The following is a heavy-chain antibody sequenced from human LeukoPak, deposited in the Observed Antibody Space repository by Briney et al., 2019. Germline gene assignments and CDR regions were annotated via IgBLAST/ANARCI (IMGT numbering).Heavy chain of an antibody. CDR1: GFTFSSHW. V-gene: IGHV3-7*05. CDR2: IKQDGSEK. D-gene: IGHD5-18*01. CDR3: ARDRGYSYGYNWFDP. Sequence: GGSLRLSCAASGFTFSSHWMSWVRQAPGKGLEGGANIKQDGSEKDYVDSVKGRFTISRDNAKTSLYLQMNSLRAEDTAVYHCARDRGYSYGYNWFDPWGQGTLVTVSS. J-gene: IGHJ5*02.